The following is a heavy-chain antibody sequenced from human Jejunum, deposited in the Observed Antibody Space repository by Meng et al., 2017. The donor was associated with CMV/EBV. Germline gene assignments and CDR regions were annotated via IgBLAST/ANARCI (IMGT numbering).Heavy chain of an antibody. V-gene: IGHV4-30-4*01. J-gene: IGHJ4*02. Sequence: VSGGAISSGTYYWSWIRQPPGEGLEWIGYIYHSGSTYYNPSLKSRVAISVDTSKNQFSLKLSSVTAADTAVYYCARFSSTIIPFDYWGQGTLVTVSS. CDR1: GGAISSGTYY. CDR2: IYHSGST. D-gene: IGHD2-2*01. CDR3: ARFSSTIIPFDY.